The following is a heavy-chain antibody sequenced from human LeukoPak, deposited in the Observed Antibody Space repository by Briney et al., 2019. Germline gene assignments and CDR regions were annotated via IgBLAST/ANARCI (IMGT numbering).Heavy chain of an antibody. CDR3: AKGNAYSDYYMDV. CDR1: GFTFDDYS. V-gene: IGHV3-43*01. J-gene: IGHJ6*03. D-gene: IGHD1-1*01. CDR2: ISWDGVST. Sequence: GGSLRLSCAASGFTFDDYSIHWVRQAPGKGLEWVSFISWDGVSTYYADSVKGRFTISRDNSKNSLYLQMNSLRTEDTALYYCAKGNAYSDYYMDVWGKGTTVAVSS.